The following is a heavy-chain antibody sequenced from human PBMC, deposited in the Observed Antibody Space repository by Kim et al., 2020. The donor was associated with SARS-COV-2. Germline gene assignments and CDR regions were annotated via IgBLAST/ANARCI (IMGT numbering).Heavy chain of an antibody. Sequence: SETLSLTCAVSGGSISSSNWWSWVRQPPGKGLEWIGEIYHSGSTNYNPSLKSRVTISVDKSKNQFSLKLSSVTAADTAVYYCARAVTEDIVELVGWFDPWGQGTLVTVSS. CDR3: ARAVTEDIVELVGWFDP. CDR2: IYHSGST. D-gene: IGHD2-15*01. V-gene: IGHV4-4*02. J-gene: IGHJ5*02. CDR1: GGSISSSNW.